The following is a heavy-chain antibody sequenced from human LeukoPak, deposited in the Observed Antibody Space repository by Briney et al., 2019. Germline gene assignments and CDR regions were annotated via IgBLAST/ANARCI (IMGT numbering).Heavy chain of an antibody. CDR1: GGSISSYY. J-gene: IGHJ4*02. V-gene: IGHV4-4*07. CDR3: ARDILSEDGGNSDY. D-gene: IGHD4-23*01. Sequence: TSETLSLTCTVSGGSISSYYWSWIRQPARKGLEWIGRIYTSGSTNYNPSLKSRVTMSVDTSKNQFSLKLSSVTAADTAVYYCARDILSEDGGNSDYWGQGTLVTVSS. CDR2: IYTSGST.